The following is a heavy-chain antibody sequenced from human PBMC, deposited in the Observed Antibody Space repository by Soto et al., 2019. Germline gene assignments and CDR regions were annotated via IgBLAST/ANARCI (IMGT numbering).Heavy chain of an antibody. D-gene: IGHD3-3*01. Sequence: AYLNISCKGSGYSFTSYWIGLVRQMPGKVLESMGIICPGYSDTRYSPCFQHQATTSAAKSIITAYLQWSSLRASDAAMYYCAGTTYYDFGSGYINGMDVWGQGTTVTV. CDR1: GYSFTSYW. V-gene: IGHV5-51*01. CDR3: AGTTYYDFGSGYINGMDV. CDR2: ICPGYSDT. J-gene: IGHJ6*02.